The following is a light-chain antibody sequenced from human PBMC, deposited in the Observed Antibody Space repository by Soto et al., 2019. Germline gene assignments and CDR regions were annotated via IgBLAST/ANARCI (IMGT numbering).Light chain of an antibody. CDR2: GAS. Sequence: DIQMTQSPSTLSGSVGDRVTITCRASQNIRSRLAWFQQKPGKAPKLLISGASTLQSGVPSRFSGSGSGTEFTLTVSSLQPEDFATYYCQQLTAYPHRFGGGNKVDIK. CDR1: QNIRSR. CDR3: QQLTAYPHR. V-gene: IGKV1-5*01. J-gene: IGKJ4*01.